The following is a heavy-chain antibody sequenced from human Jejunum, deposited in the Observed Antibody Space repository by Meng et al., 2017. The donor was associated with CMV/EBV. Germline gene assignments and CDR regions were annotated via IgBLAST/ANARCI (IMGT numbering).Heavy chain of an antibody. Sequence: CAASGFTFTNYWMSWARQAPGKGLEWVANIDQDGRDKFYVDSVKGRFTISRDNAKNSLYLQMDSLRAEDTAVYYCATSAAAAGDYWGQGTLVTVSS. CDR3: ATSAAAAGDY. CDR2: IDQDGRDK. CDR1: GFTFTNYW. V-gene: IGHV3-7*01. D-gene: IGHD2-2*01. J-gene: IGHJ4*02.